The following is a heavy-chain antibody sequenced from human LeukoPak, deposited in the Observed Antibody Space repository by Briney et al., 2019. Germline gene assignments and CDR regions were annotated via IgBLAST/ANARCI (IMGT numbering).Heavy chain of an antibody. CDR1: GGSISSGGYY. CDR3: ARACTNGVCQEAFDI. Sequence: SETLSLTCTVSGGSISSGGYYWSWIRQPPGKGLEWIGYIYHSGSTYYNPSLKSRVTISVDRSKNQFSLKLSSVTAADTAVYYCARACTNGVCQEAFDIWGQGTMVTVSS. CDR2: IYHSGST. J-gene: IGHJ3*02. D-gene: IGHD2-8*01. V-gene: IGHV4-30-2*01.